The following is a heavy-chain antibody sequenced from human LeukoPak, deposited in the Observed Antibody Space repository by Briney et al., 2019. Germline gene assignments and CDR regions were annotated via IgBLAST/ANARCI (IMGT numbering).Heavy chain of an antibody. J-gene: IGHJ4*02. CDR3: ARDALYCSGGSCYFDY. V-gene: IGHV4-34*01. CDR1: GGSFSGYY. CDR2: INHSGST. D-gene: IGHD2-15*01. Sequence: SETLSLTCAVYGGSFSGYYWSWIRQPPGKGLEWIGEINHSGSTNYNPSLKSRVTISVDTSKNQFSLKLSSVTAADTAVYYCARDALYCSGGSCYFDYWGQGTLVTVSS.